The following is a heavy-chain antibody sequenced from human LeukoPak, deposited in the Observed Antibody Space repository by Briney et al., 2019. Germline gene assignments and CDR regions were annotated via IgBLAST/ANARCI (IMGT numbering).Heavy chain of an antibody. D-gene: IGHD3-10*01. CDR2: ISSGSTYI. CDR3: ARGSSSGLKSYYFDY. V-gene: IGHV3-21*01. J-gene: IGHJ4*02. Sequence: PGGSLRLSCAPSAVTFSNYVINWVLQAPGKGLEWVSSISSGSTYIYYADLVRGRFTISRDNANSSLYLQMSSLRDEDTAVYYCARGSSSGLKSYYFDYWGQGTLVTVSS. CDR1: AVTFSNYV.